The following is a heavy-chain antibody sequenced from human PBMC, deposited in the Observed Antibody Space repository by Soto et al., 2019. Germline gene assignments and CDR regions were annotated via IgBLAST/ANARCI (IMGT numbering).Heavy chain of an antibody. Sequence: ASVKVSCKASGYTFTGYYMHWVRQAPGQGLEWMGWINPNSGGTNYAHKFQGRVTMTRDTSISTAYMELSRLRSDDTAVYYCATTTNNIYYGMDVWGQGTTVTVS. CDR2: INPNSGGT. J-gene: IGHJ6*02. V-gene: IGHV1-2*02. CDR3: ATTTNNIYYGMDV. D-gene: IGHD1-1*01. CDR1: GYTFTGYY.